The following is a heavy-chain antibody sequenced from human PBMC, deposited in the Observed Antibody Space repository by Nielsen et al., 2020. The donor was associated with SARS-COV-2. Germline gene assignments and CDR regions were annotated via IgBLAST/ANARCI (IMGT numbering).Heavy chain of an antibody. V-gene: IGHV4-39*01. CDR1: GGSITSSPFY. CDR2: FHYNGNT. D-gene: IGHD1-26*01. CDR3: ASLGWDGDY. Sequence: SETLSLTCTVSGGSITSSPFYWSWIRQPPGMGLEWIGSFHYNGNTFYNASLKSRLTTSIDTSKNQFSLDLRSVTVADTAVYFCASLGWDGDYWGQGILVTVSS. J-gene: IGHJ4*02.